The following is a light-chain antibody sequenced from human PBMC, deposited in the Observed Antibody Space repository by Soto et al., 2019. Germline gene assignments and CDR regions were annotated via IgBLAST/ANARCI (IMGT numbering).Light chain of an antibody. CDR3: NSCTSASTYV. Sequence: QSVLTQPASVSGSPGQSITISCTGTGSDIGSYNYVSWYQHHPGKVPKFIIYDVTNRPSGVSDRFSGSKSGNTASLTISGLQAEDEADYYCNSCTSASTYVFGTGTKVTVL. V-gene: IGLV2-14*03. CDR1: GSDIGSYNY. J-gene: IGLJ1*01. CDR2: DVT.